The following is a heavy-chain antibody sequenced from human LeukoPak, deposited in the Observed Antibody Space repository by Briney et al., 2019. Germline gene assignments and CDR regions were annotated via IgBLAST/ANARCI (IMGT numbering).Heavy chain of an antibody. J-gene: IGHJ3*01. D-gene: IGHD1-26*01. CDR3: ARDGVGTAFDL. CDR2: VSYDGSGE. CDR1: GFIFRSYP. Sequence: QTGGSLRLSCAASGFIFRSYPMHWVRQAPGKGLEWVAVVSYDGSGENYADSVNGRFTISRDNSKNTLCLQMNSLRAEDTAVFYYARDGVGTAFDLWGQGTMVTVSS. V-gene: IGHV3-30*01.